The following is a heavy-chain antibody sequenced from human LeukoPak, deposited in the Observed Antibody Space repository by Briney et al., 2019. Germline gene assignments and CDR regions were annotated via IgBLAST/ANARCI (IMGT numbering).Heavy chain of an antibody. J-gene: IGHJ4*02. Sequence: GGSLRLSCAASGFTFSSYSMNWVRQAPGKGLEWVSSISSSSSYIYYADSVKGRFTISRDNAKNSLYLQMNSLRAEDTAVYYCARGVSYSSSWYYFDYWGQGTLVTASS. CDR3: ARGVSYSSSWYYFDY. D-gene: IGHD6-13*01. CDR1: GFTFSSYS. V-gene: IGHV3-21*01. CDR2: ISSSSSYI.